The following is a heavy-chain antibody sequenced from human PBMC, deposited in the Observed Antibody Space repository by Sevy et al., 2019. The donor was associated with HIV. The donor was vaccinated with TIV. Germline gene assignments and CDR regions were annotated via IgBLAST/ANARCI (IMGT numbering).Heavy chain of an antibody. CDR3: AKDDLGSIDY. J-gene: IGHJ4*02. CDR1: GFIFITSP. D-gene: IGHD3-10*01. V-gene: IGHV3-30-3*02. Sequence: GGSLRLSFAASGFIFITSPMHGVRQAPGKGLECVAILSYDDSDENYADSVKGRFTITRDNSKNTLYLQMNSLRTEDTAVYYCAKDDLGSIDYWGQGTLVTVSS. CDR2: LSYDDSDE.